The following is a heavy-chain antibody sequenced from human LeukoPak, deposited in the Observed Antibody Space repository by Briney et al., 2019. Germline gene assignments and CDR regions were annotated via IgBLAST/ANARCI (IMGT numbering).Heavy chain of an antibody. Sequence: GESLRLSCAASGFSFTTYWMGWVRQAPGKGLEWVANITQDGTEKYYVDSVKGRFTISRDNAKNSLYLQMNSLRVDDTAVYYCAKLAKYFYGSETYYFFEHWGQGTPVTASS. J-gene: IGHJ4*02. CDR2: ITQDGTEK. CDR3: AKLAKYFYGSETYYFFEH. V-gene: IGHV3-7*01. CDR1: GFSFTTYW. D-gene: IGHD3-10*01.